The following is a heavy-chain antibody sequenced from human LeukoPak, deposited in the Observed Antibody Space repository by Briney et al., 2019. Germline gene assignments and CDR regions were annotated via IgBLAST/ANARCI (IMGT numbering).Heavy chain of an antibody. CDR3: AREGYCSGGSCYGGRPYFDY. J-gene: IGHJ4*02. Sequence: GGSLRLSCAASGFTFSSYGMHWVRQAPGKGLEWVAVIWYDGSNKYYADSVKGRFTISRDNSKNTLYLQMNSLRAEDTAVYYCAREGYCSGGSCYGGRPYFDYWGQGTLVTVSS. CDR1: GFTFSSYG. D-gene: IGHD2-15*01. CDR2: IWYDGSNK. V-gene: IGHV3-33*01.